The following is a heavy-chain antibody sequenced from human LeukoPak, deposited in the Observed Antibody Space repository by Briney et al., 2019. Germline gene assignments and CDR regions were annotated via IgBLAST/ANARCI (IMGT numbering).Heavy chain of an antibody. Sequence: ASVKVSCRVSGYLLSELSMHWVRQVPGKGLEWMGGFDPEEGAIVYAQKFQGRITMTDAPRRATAYMELSSLRSEDTAFYYCTTDPITRFGVLIADYWGQGILVTVSS. CDR1: GYLLSELS. CDR2: FDPEEGAI. D-gene: IGHD3-3*01. V-gene: IGHV1-24*01. CDR3: TTDPITRFGVLIADY. J-gene: IGHJ4*02.